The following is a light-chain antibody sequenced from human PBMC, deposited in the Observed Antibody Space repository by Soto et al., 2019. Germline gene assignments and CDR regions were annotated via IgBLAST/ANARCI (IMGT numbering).Light chain of an antibody. CDR3: QQYDNALT. J-gene: IGKJ4*01. Sequence: DIQMTQSPSSLSASAGDRVTITCQASQDISNHLNWYQQKAGKAPKLLINHASNLKAGVPSRFSGSGAGTDFTLTISSLQQEDIATYYCQQYDNALTIGGGTKVEIK. CDR1: QDISNH. V-gene: IGKV1-33*01. CDR2: HAS.